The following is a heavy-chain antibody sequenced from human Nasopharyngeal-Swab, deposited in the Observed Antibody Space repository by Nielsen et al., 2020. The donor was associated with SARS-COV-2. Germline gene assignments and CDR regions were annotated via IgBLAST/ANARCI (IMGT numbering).Heavy chain of an antibody. CDR1: GGSISSSSYY. Sequence: SETLSLTCTVSGGSISSSSYYWGWIRQPPGKGLEWIGHIYYSGSTYYNPSLKSRVTISVDTSKNQFSLKLSSVTAADTAVYYCARGPGALWGQGTLVTVSS. CDR3: ARGPGAL. V-gene: IGHV4-39*01. D-gene: IGHD1-26*01. CDR2: IYYSGST. J-gene: IGHJ4*02.